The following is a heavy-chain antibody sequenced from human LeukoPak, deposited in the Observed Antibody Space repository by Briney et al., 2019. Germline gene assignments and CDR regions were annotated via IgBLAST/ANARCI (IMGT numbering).Heavy chain of an antibody. CDR3: ARVGNFWSGYTDYYYMDV. D-gene: IGHD3-3*01. J-gene: IGHJ6*03. V-gene: IGHV3-48*03. Sequence: GGSLRLSCAASGFTFSSYEMNWVRQAPGKGLEWVSYISSSGSTIYYADSVKGRFTISRDNAKNSLYLQMNSLRAEDTAVYYCARVGNFWSGYTDYYYMDVWGKGTTVTVSS. CDR2: ISSSGSTI. CDR1: GFTFSSYE.